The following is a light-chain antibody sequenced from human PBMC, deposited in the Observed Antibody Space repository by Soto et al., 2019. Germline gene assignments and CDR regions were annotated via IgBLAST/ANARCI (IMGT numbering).Light chain of an antibody. J-gene: IGLJ2*01. CDR3: AAWDDRLNAPV. V-gene: IGLV1-44*01. Sequence: QSVLTQPPSASGTPGQRVTISCSGSKSNIGSNAVNWYQQLPGTAPKLLIHGNDQRPSGVPDRLSGSKSGTSASLAISGLQSEDEADYYCAAWDDRLNAPVFGGGTKLTVL. CDR1: KSNIGSNA. CDR2: GND.